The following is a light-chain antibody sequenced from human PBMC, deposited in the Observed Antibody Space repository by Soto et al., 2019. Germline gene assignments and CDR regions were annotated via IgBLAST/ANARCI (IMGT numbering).Light chain of an antibody. Sequence: QSALTQPASVSGSPGQSITISCTGTSSDVGGYNYVSWYQQHPGNAPRLMIYEVNNRPSGVPNRFSGSKSGNTASLTISGLQAEDEADYYCWSYAVGRTYVFGTGTKVTVL. CDR1: SSDVGGYNY. J-gene: IGLJ1*01. V-gene: IGLV2-14*01. CDR3: WSYAVGRTYV. CDR2: EVN.